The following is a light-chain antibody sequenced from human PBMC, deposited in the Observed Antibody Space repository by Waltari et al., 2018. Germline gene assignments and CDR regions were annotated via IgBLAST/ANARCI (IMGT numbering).Light chain of an antibody. Sequence: DIQMTQSPSAMSASVGYRVTITCRASQDITNRLAWFQQKPGKVPERLIYTASSLQSGVPSRFSGSGSGTEFTLTISSLQPEDFATYYCLQHNSYPLSFGGGTKVEIK. J-gene: IGKJ4*01. CDR3: LQHNSYPLS. CDR2: TAS. CDR1: QDITNR. V-gene: IGKV1-17*03.